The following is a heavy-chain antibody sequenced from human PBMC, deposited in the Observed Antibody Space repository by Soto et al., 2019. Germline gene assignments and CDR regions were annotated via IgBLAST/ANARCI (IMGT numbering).Heavy chain of an antibody. V-gene: IGHV5-51*01. CDR2: IYPGDSDT. CDR1: GYSFTSYW. Sequence: PGESLKISCKGSGYSFTSYWIGWVRQMPGKGLEWMGIIYPGDSDTRYSPSFQGQVTISADRSISTAYLRAEDTAVYYCARLTGDYFDNWGQGTLVTVSS. CDR3: ARLTGDYFDN. D-gene: IGHD3-9*01. J-gene: IGHJ4*02.